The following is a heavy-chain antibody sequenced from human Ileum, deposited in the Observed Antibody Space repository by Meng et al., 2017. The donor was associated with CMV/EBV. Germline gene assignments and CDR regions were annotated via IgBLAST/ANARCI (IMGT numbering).Heavy chain of an antibody. CDR3: ARGVYFGMAV. D-gene: IGHD3-10*01. J-gene: IGHJ6*02. CDR1: GYTFTDQH. CDR2: INPNGGGT. V-gene: IGHV1-2*02. Sequence: ASVKVSCKGSGYTFTDQHIHWVRQAPGQGLEWMGWINPNGGGTNYAQKFQGRVTMTGDTSISTVYVELSRLRSDDTAVYYCARGVYFGMAVWGQGTTVTVSS.